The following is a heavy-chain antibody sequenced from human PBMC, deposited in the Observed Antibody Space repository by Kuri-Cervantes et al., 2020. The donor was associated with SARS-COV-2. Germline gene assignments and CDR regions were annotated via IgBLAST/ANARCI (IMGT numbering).Heavy chain of an antibody. D-gene: IGHD2-2*01. CDR1: GFTFSSYG. CDR2: ISYDGSNK. CDR3: ANDIVVVSMDV. V-gene: IGHV3-30*18. Sequence: GGSLRLSCAVSGFTFSSYGMHWVRQAPGKGLEWVAVISYDGSNKYYADSVKGRFIISRNNSKNTLYLQMNSLRAEDTAVYYCANDIVVVSMDVWGKGTTVTVSS. J-gene: IGHJ6*04.